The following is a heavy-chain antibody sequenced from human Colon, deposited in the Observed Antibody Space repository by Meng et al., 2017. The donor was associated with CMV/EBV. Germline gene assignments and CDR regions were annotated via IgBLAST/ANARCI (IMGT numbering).Heavy chain of an antibody. D-gene: IGHD6-13*01. V-gene: IGHV4-59*01. J-gene: IGHJ1*01. Sequence: QVQLEESGPGLVKPSEALSLTRACSDYSMSSNCWSWIRQPPGKGLEWIGYVCYNGITDYNPSLKSRVTISGDTSKNQFSLQVTSVTAADTAMYYCALRVLAAGTFYHWGQGTLVTVSS. CDR3: ALRVLAAGTFYH. CDR2: VCYNGIT. CDR1: DYSMSSNC.